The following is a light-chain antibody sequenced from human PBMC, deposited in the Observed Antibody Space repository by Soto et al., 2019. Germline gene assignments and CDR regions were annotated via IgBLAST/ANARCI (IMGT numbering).Light chain of an antibody. CDR2: GAS. Sequence: EIVLTQFPATLSLSPGERATLSCRASPSVSGTSLAWYQHKRGQAHRRLIHGASSRATGIPDRFSGSGSGTYFPLTISRLEPEDFAVYDCHQYGGSPRTFGHGTKVEV. CDR1: PSVSGTS. V-gene: IGKV3-20*01. CDR3: HQYGGSPRT. J-gene: IGKJ1*01.